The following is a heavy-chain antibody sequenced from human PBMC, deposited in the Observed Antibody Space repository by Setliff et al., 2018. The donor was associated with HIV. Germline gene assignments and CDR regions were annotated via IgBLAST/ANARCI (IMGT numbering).Heavy chain of an antibody. D-gene: IGHD3-16*02. V-gene: IGHV1-18*04. CDR1: GYIFLGYD. J-gene: IGHJ4*02. CDR2: IDVNKGNT. Sequence: ASVMVSCKASGYIFLGYDISWVRQAPGQGLEWMGWIDVNKGNTNYAEKFQGRVTLTTDTSTNTAYMEVRSLTSDDTAVYYCVRDGIIRTTRVFDYWSQGTLVTVSS. CDR3: VRDGIIRTTRVFDY.